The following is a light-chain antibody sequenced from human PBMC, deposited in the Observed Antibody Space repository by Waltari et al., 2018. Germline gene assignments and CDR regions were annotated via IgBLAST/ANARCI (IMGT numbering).Light chain of an antibody. Sequence: EIVLTQSPGTLSLSPGERATLSCRASQPVNYNFLAWHQQKPGQTPRLLIYGAYRRASGIPDRFSGSGSGTDFSLTISRLEPEDFATYYCQQYNISPYTFGQGTTLEI. V-gene: IGKV3-20*01. CDR1: QPVNYNF. J-gene: IGKJ2*01. CDR2: GAY. CDR3: QQYNISPYT.